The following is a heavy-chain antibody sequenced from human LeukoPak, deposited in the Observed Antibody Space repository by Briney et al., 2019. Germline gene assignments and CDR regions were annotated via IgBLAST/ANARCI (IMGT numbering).Heavy chain of an antibody. CDR1: GFIFSRHT. J-gene: IGHJ4*02. CDR3: ARGRYDSGAYCYLDN. CDR2: ISHDGKEI. Sequence: GGSLRLSCAASGFIFSRHTMHWVRQAPGKGLEWVAVISHDGKEIYYADSVKGRFTVSRDDSKSALYPQMNSLRAEDTALYHCARGRYDSGAYCYLDNWGQGTLVTVSS. D-gene: IGHD3-22*01. V-gene: IGHV3-30*04.